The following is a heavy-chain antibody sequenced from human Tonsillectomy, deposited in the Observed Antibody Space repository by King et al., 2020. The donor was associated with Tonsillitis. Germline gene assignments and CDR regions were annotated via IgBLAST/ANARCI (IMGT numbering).Heavy chain of an antibody. CDR2: INPSGGST. CDR3: ARGPYYYDSSAYDAFDI. CDR1: GYTFTSYY. V-gene: IGHV1-46*03. J-gene: IGHJ3*02. D-gene: IGHD3-22*01. Sequence: VQLVESGAEVKKPGASVKVSCKASGYTFTSYYMHWVRQAPGQGLEWMGIINPSGGSTSYAQKFQGRVTMTRDTSTSTVYMELSSLRSEDTAVYYCARGPYYYDSSAYDAFDIWGQGTIVTVSS.